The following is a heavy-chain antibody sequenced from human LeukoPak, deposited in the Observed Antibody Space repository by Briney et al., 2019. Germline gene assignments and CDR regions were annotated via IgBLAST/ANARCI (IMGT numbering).Heavy chain of an antibody. CDR3: ARSKSYSSGSTDFDY. J-gene: IGHJ4*02. CDR1: GFTFSSHD. CDR2: IGTAGNT. Sequence: PGGSLRLSCAASGFTFSSHDMHWVRQPTGKGLEWVSVIGTAGNTYYADSVKGRFTISRENAKNSLYLQMDNLRAGDTAVYYCARSKSYSSGSTDFDYWGQGTLVAVSS. D-gene: IGHD6-19*01. V-gene: IGHV3-13*01.